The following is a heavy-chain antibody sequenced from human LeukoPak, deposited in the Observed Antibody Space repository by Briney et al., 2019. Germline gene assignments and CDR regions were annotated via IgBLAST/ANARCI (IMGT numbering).Heavy chain of an antibody. CDR1: GFTFSSYA. Sequence: GGLLRLSCAASGFTFSSYAMHWFRQAPGKGLEYVSAISSIGDSTYSANSVKGRFTISRDNSKNTLYLQMGSLRAEDMAVYYCARTWSRIRGVTNHYYYSGMDLWRQEPTVTVSS. CDR3: ARTWSRIRGVTNHYYYSGMDL. D-gene: IGHD3-10*01. V-gene: IGHV3-64*01. J-gene: IGHJ6*02. CDR2: ISSIGDST.